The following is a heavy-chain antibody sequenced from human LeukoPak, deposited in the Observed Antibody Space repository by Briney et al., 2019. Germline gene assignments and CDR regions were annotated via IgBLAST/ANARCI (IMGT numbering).Heavy chain of an antibody. CDR1: GYTFTSYG. CDR3: ARGVVRGVTSYYYYGMDV. CDR2: ISAYNGNT. J-gene: IGHJ6*04. V-gene: IGHV1-18*04. D-gene: IGHD3-10*01. Sequence: ASVKVSCKASGYTFTSYGISWVRQAPGQGREGMGWISAYNGNTNYAQKLQGRVTMTTDTSTSTAYMELRSLRSDDTAVYYCARGVVRGVTSYYYYGMDVWGKGTTVTVSS.